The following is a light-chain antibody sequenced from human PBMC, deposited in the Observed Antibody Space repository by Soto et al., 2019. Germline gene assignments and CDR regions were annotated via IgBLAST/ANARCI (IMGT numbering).Light chain of an antibody. CDR3: QQSYSTPQT. Sequence: DIQMTQFPSSLSASVGDRVTITCRASQSISNSLNWYQQKPGRAPKLLIYGTSSLQSGVPLRFSGSGSGTDFTLTVNSLQPEDVATYYCQQSYSTPQTFGQGTKVEIK. CDR1: QSISNS. J-gene: IGKJ2*01. CDR2: GTS. V-gene: IGKV1-39*01.